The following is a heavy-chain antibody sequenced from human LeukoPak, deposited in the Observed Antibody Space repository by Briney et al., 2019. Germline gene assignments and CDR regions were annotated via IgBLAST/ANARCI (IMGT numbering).Heavy chain of an antibody. CDR3: ARMSLASIAAAVPFDN. J-gene: IGHJ4*02. D-gene: IGHD6-13*01. CDR2: ISGSGGSI. CDR1: GFTFSSYA. V-gene: IGHV3-23*01. Sequence: PGGSLRLSCAASGFTFSSYAMNWVRQAPVKGLDWVSAISGSGGSIYYADSVKGRFTISRDNFKNTLYLQMNSLRAEDTAVYYCARMSLASIAAAVPFDNWGQGTPVTVSS.